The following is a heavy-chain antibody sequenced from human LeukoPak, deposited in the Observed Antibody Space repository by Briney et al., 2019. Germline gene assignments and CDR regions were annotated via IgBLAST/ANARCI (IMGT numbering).Heavy chain of an antibody. CDR1: GFTFSSYA. CDR3: ARDRLAAACFDY. J-gene: IGHJ4*02. D-gene: IGHD6-13*01. CDR2: IWYDGSNK. V-gene: IGHV3-33*08. Sequence: PGGSLRLSCAASGFTFSSYAMSWVRQAPGKGLEWVAVIWYDGSNKYYADSVKGRFTISRDNSKNTLYLQMNSLRAEDTAVYYCARDRLAAACFDYWGQGTLVTVSS.